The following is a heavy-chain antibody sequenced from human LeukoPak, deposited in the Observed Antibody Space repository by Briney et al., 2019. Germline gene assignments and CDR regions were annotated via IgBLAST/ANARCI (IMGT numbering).Heavy chain of an antibody. CDR1: GYTFTGYY. CDR3: ARGSGNYYYMDV. D-gene: IGHD3-10*01. CDR2: IDPNSGGT. Sequence: EASVKVSCKASGYTFTGYYMHWVRQAPGQGLEWMGWIDPNSGGTNYAQKFQGRVTMTRDTSISAAYMELSRLRSDDTAVYYCARGSGNYYYMDVWGKGTTVTVSS. V-gene: IGHV1-2*02. J-gene: IGHJ6*03.